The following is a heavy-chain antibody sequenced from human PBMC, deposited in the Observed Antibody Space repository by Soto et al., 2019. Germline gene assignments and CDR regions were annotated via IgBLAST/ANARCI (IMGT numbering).Heavy chain of an antibody. CDR1: GFTFSDYY. J-gene: IGHJ4*02. V-gene: IGHV3-11*01. Sequence: GGSLRLSCAASGFTFSDYYMSWIRQAPGKGLEWVSFINNNDRVIYYADSVKGRFTISRDNAKTSLYLRMNSLRAEDTAIYYCARKYYYDSRAFDFWGQGTLVTVPS. CDR2: INNNDRVI. CDR3: ARKYYYDSRAFDF. D-gene: IGHD3-22*01.